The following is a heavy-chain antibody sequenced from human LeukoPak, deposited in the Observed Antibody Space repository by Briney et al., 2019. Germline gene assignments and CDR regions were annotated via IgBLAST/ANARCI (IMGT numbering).Heavy chain of an antibody. CDR3: ATPGTLPFGGVIYF. CDR1: GGSFAGYA. J-gene: IGHJ4*02. CDR2: IIPMFGKA. D-gene: IGHD3-16*01. V-gene: IGHV1-69*13. Sequence: SVKVSCKTSGGSFAGYAVYWVRQAPGQRLEYMGHIIPMFGKADSSQSFQGRVAISADQSTNTAYMELSSLRSEDTAAYYCATPGTLPFGGVIYFWGQGTLVTVSS.